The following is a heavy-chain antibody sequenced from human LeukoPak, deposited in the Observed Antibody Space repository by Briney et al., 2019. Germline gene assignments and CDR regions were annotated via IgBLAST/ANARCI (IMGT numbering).Heavy chain of an antibody. Sequence: ASVKVSCKASGYTFTSYDINWVRQATGQGLEWMGWMNPNSGNTGYAQKFQGRVTMTRNTSISTAYMELRSLRSEDTAVYYCASFLDYYGSGSYHFDYWGQGTLVTVSS. CDR3: ASFLDYYGSGSYHFDY. CDR1: GYTFTSYD. J-gene: IGHJ4*02. V-gene: IGHV1-8*01. CDR2: MNPNSGNT. D-gene: IGHD3-10*01.